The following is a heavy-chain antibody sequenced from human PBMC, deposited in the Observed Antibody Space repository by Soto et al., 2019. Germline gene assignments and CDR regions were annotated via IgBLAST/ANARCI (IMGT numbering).Heavy chain of an antibody. CDR3: AREGVATITGDNWFDP. CDR2: IYYRGST. CDR1: GGSISSGGYY. J-gene: IGHJ5*02. Sequence: QVQLQESGPGLAKPSQTLSLTCTVSGGSISSGGYYWSWIRKHPGKGLEWIGYIYYRGSTYYNLSLRIRVNISVDTSKNQFSLKLSSVTAADTAVYYCAREGVATITGDNWFDPWGQGTLVTVSS. V-gene: IGHV4-31*03. D-gene: IGHD5-12*01.